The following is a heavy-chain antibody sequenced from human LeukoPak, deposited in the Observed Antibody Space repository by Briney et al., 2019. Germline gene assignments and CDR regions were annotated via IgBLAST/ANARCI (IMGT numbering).Heavy chain of an antibody. D-gene: IGHD6-6*01. CDR3: ARGSSSLHAFDI. CDR1: GDSVSSNSAT. Sequence: SQTLSLTCAISGDSVSSNSATWSWITQSPSRGLEWLGRTYYRSKWYNDYAVSVRSRITVNPDTSKNQFSLQLNSVTPEDTAVYYCARGSSSLHAFDICGQGTMVTVSS. V-gene: IGHV6-1*01. J-gene: IGHJ3*02. CDR2: TYYRSKWYN.